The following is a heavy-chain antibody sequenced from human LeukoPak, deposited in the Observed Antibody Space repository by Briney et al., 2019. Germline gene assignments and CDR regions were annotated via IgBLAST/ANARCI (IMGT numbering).Heavy chain of an antibody. J-gene: IGHJ5*02. CDR2: IYYSGST. CDR1: GGSISSSSYY. V-gene: IGHV4-39*07. D-gene: IGHD3-10*01. Sequence: SETLSLTCTVSGGSISSSSYYWGWIRQPPGKGLEWIGSIYYSGSTYYNPSLKSRVTISVDTSKNQFSLKLSSVTAADTAVYYCARGVNSGNNHWGQGTLVTVSS. CDR3: ARGVNSGNNH.